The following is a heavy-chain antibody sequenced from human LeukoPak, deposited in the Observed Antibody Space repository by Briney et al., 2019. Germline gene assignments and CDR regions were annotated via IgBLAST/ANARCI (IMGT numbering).Heavy chain of an antibody. Sequence: PSETLSLTCTVSGGFISSYYWSWIRQPAGKGLEWIGRIYTSGSTNYNPSLKSRVTMSVDTSKNQFSLKLSSVTAADTAVYYCARDLRGYDRSWFDPWGQGTLVTVSS. CDR2: IYTSGST. V-gene: IGHV4-4*07. CDR1: GGFISSYY. CDR3: ARDLRGYDRSWFDP. J-gene: IGHJ5*02. D-gene: IGHD5-12*01.